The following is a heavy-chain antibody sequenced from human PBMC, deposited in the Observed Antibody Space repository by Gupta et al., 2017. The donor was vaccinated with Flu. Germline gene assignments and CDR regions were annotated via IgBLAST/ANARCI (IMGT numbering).Heavy chain of an antibody. J-gene: IGHJ6*02. CDR2: INHSGST. CDR1: GGSFSGYY. D-gene: IGHD4-23*01. CDR3: ARFAGNSSVYYYYYGMDV. V-gene: IGHV4-34*01. Sequence: QVQLQQWGAGLLKPSETLSLTCAVYGGSFSGYYWSWIRQPPGKGLEWIGEINHSGSTNYNPSLKSRVTISVDTSKNQFSLKLSSVTAADTAVYYCARFAGNSSVYYYYYGMDVWGQGTTVTVSS.